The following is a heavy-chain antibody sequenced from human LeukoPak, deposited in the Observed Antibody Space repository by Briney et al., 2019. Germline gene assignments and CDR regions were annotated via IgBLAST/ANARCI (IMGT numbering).Heavy chain of an antibody. Sequence: SETLSLTCSVSGASFSTTNYFWAWIRQSPGRGLEWLGSIYYTGTTYYNPSLNNRGTILLDMSKNQFSLKLTSVTAADSAMYYCESGAESSYSSVDFWGQGALVAVSS. D-gene: IGHD3-22*01. V-gene: IGHV4-39*07. CDR3: ESGAESSYSSVDF. J-gene: IGHJ4*02. CDR2: IYYTGTT. CDR1: GASFSTTNYF.